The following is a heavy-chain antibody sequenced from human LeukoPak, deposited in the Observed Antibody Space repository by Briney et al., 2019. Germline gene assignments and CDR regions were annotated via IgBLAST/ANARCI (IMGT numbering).Heavy chain of an antibody. CDR1: GGSISSGGYY. D-gene: IGHD3-22*01. CDR2: IYYSGST. J-gene: IGHJ4*02. CDR3: ARSMYYYDSSVGLY. Sequence: SETLSLTCTVSGGSISSGGYYWSWIRQHPGKGPEWIGYIYYSGSTYYNPSLKSRVTKSVDTSKNQFSLKLSSVTAADTAVYYCARSMYYYDSSVGLYWGQGTLVTVSS. V-gene: IGHV4-31*03.